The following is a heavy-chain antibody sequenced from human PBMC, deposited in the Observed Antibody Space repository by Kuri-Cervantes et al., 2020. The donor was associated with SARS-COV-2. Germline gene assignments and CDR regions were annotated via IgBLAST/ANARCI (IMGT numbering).Heavy chain of an antibody. CDR2: ISGSGGST. V-gene: IGHV3-23*01. Sequence: GESLKISCAASGFTFSSYAMSWVRQAPGKGLEWVSAISGSGGSTYYADSVKGRFTISRDNSKNTLYLQMNSLRAEDTAVYYCVFGSIGQLGNFDYWGQGTLVTVSS. CDR1: GFTFSSYA. CDR3: VFGSIGQLGNFDY. D-gene: IGHD6-13*01. J-gene: IGHJ4*02.